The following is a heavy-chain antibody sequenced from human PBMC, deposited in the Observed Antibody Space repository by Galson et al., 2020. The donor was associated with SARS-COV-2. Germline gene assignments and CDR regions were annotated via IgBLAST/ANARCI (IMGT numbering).Heavy chain of an antibody. J-gene: IGHJ5*02. V-gene: IGHV1-2*02. CDR3: ARHVDSSAGIGP. CDR1: GDTYSGYY. D-gene: IGHD6-19*01. Sequence: ASVKVSCKASGDTYSGYYISWVRQPPGQGLEWVGWIYPHTGDIYYTQKFEGRVTMTTDTSISTVYMELSRLGSDDTAVFYCARHVDSSAGIGPWGQGTVVTVSS. CDR2: IYPHTGDI.